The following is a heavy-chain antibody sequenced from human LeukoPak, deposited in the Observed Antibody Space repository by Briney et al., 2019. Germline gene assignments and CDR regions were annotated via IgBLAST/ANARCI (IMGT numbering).Heavy chain of an antibody. Sequence: SETLSLTCTVSGGSISRSSYYWGWIRQSPGKGLEWIGSLYYSGSAYHNPSLKSRVTISVDTSKNQFSLKLSSVTAADTAVYYCAVSTLGYCSGGSCFIDYWGQGTLVTVS. D-gene: IGHD2-15*01. CDR2: LYYSGSA. J-gene: IGHJ4*02. V-gene: IGHV4-39*01. CDR1: GGSISRSSYY. CDR3: AVSTLGYCSGGSCFIDY.